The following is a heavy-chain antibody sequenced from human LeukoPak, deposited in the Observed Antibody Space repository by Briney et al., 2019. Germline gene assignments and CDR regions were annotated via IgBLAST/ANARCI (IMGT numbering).Heavy chain of an antibody. D-gene: IGHD4-17*01. CDR1: GGSISSYY. Sequence: SETLSLTCTVSGGSISSYYWSWIRQPAGKGLEWIGRIYTSGSTNYNASLKSRVSMSVDTSKNQFSLKLSSVTAADTAVYYCARGMTVTTAVGWFDPWGQGTLVTVSS. CDR3: ARGMTVTTAVGWFDP. CDR2: IYTSGST. V-gene: IGHV4-4*07. J-gene: IGHJ5*02.